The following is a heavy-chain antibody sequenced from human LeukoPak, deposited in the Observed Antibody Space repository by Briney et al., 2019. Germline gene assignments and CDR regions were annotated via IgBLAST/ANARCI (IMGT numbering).Heavy chain of an antibody. Sequence: ASVKVSCKASGYTFTGYYMHWVRQAPEQGLEWMGWINPNSGGTNYAQKFQGRVTMTRDTSISTAYMELSRLRSDDTAVYYCASESYSSSWYDFDYWGQGTLVTVSS. D-gene: IGHD6-13*01. CDR3: ASESYSSSWYDFDY. J-gene: IGHJ4*02. CDR2: INPNSGGT. V-gene: IGHV1-2*02. CDR1: GYTFTGYY.